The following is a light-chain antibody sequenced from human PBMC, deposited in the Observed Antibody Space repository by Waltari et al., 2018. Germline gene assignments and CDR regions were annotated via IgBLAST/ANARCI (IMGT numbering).Light chain of an antibody. J-gene: IGLJ1*01. CDR1: SSNIGAGYD. V-gene: IGLV1-40*01. Sequence: QSVLTQPPSVSGAPGQRVTISCTGSSSNIGAGYDVHGYQQLPGRAPKLLIHGNDKRPSGVPDRFSGSKSGTSGSLAIAGLQADDETDYYCQSYDSSLSGHVFGTGTKVTVL. CDR3: QSYDSSLSGHV. CDR2: GND.